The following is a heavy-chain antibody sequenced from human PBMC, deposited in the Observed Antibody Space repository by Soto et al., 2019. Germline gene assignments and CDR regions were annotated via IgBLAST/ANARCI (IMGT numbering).Heavy chain of an antibody. CDR1: GYTLTELS. Sequence: ASVKVSCKVSGYTLTELSMHWVRQAPGKGLEWMGGFDPEDGETIYAQKFQGRVTMTEDTSTDTXXXXXXSLRSEDTAVYYCATGTLQYSSSSGWFDPWGRGTLVTVSS. V-gene: IGHV1-24*01. CDR2: FDPEDGET. CDR3: ATGTLQYSSSSGWFDP. D-gene: IGHD6-6*01. J-gene: IGHJ5*02.